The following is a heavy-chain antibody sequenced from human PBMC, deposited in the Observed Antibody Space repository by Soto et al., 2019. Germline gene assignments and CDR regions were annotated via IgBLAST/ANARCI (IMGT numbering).Heavy chain of an antibody. Sequence: QVQLQESGPGLVKPSQTLSLTCTVSGGTISSGDYYWSWIRQPPGKGLEWIGYIYYSGSTYYNPSLKSRVTMSVDTSRNQFSLKLSSVTAADTAVYYCARAGSGYLYYFDYWGQGTLVTVSS. V-gene: IGHV4-30-4*01. CDR3: ARAGSGYLYYFDY. J-gene: IGHJ4*02. CDR1: GGTISSGDYY. CDR2: IYYSGST. D-gene: IGHD3-22*01.